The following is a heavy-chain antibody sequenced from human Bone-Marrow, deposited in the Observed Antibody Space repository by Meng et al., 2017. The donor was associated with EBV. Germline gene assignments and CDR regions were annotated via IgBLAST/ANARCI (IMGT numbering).Heavy chain of an antibody. CDR1: GGSFSGYY. CDR3: ARVQWELLSYFDY. J-gene: IGHJ4*02. V-gene: IGHV4-34*01. Sequence: QVQLQQWGAGLLKPSETLSLTCAVYGGSFSGYYWSWIRQPPGKGLEWIGEINHSGSTNYNPSLKSRVTISVDTSKNQFSLKLSSVTAADTAVYYCARVQWELLSYFDYWGPGTMVTVSS. CDR2: INHSGST. D-gene: IGHD1-26*01.